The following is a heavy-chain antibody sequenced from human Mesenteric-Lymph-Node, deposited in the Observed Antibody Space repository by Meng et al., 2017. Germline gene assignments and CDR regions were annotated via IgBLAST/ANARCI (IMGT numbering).Heavy chain of an antibody. Sequence: SETLSLTCSVSGDSISRDNYYWNWIRQPAGKGLEWIGRIYTSGNTYYNPSLRSRVTISVDTSKNQFSLNLNSVTAADTAVYYCAAGRFYGLGSFYINAVDLWGPETTVTVSS. CDR3: AAGRFYGLGSFYINAVDL. J-gene: IGHJ4*02. CDR2: IYTSGNT. CDR1: GDSISRDNYY. V-gene: IGHV4-61*02. D-gene: IGHD2/OR15-2a*01.